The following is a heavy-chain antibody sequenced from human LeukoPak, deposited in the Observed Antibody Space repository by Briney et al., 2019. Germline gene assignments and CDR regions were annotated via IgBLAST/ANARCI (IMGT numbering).Heavy chain of an antibody. V-gene: IGHV3-30-3*01. CDR3: AREAIFGVVYYYYGMDV. CDR1: GFTFSSYA. J-gene: IGHJ6*02. CDR2: ISYDGSNK. D-gene: IGHD3-3*01. Sequence: GGSLRLSCAASGFTFSSYAMHWVRQAPGKGLEWVAVISYDGSNKYYADSVKGRFTISRDNSKNTLYLQMNSLRAEDTAVYYCAREAIFGVVYYYYGMDVWGQGTTVTVSS.